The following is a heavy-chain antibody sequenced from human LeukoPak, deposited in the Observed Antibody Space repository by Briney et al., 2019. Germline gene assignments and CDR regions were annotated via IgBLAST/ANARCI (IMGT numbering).Heavy chain of an antibody. CDR3: ARQYQLLSWFDP. J-gene: IGHJ5*02. D-gene: IGHD2-2*01. Sequence: ASVTVSCKASGYTFTGYYMHWVRQAPGQGLEWMGWINPNSGGTNYAQKFQGRVTMTRDTSISTAYMELSRLRSDDTGGYYCARQYQLLSWFDPWGQGTLVTVSS. CDR1: GYTFTGYY. CDR2: INPNSGGT. V-gene: IGHV1-2*02.